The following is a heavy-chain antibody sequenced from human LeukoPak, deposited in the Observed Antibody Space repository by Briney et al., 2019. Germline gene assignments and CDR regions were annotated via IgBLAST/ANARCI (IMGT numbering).Heavy chain of an antibody. D-gene: IGHD5-18*01. V-gene: IGHV3-23*01. CDR3: AKRPVGYSYGYIDY. CDR2: ISGSGAST. J-gene: IGHJ4*02. CDR1: GFTFSSYA. Sequence: GGSLRLSCAASGFTFSSYAMSWVRQAPGKGLEWVSAISGSGASTYYADSVKGRFTISRDYSKNTLYLQMNSLRAEDTAVYYCAKRPVGYSYGYIDYWGQGTLVTVSS.